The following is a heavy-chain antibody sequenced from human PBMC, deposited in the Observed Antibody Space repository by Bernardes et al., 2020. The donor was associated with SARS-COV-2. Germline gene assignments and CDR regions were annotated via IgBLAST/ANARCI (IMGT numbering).Heavy chain of an antibody. CDR2: ISGSGGTT. CDR3: AKRARGSGSYYTTAYYYYAMDA. D-gene: IGHD3-10*01. V-gene: IGHV3-23*01. J-gene: IGHJ6*02. CDR1: GFTFTDYA. Sequence: GGSLRLSCAASGFTFTDYAMTWVRQAPGKGLDWVSTISGSGGTTYYAESVKGRFSLSRDNSKNTLSLQMNSLRVDDTAIYYCAKRARGSGSYYTTAYYYYAMDAWGQGTAVTVSS.